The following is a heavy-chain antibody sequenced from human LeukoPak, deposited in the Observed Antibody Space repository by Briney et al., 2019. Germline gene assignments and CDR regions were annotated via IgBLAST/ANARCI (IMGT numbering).Heavy chain of an antibody. CDR1: GASISSYY. V-gene: IGHV4-59*01. CDR2: MYNSGST. CDR3: ARQERYCSSTNCENWFDP. Sequence: SETLSLTCAVSGASISSYYWSWIRQPPGKGLEWIGYMYNSGSTNYNPSLKSRVTISVDTSKNQFSLKLSSVTAADTAVYYCARQERYCSSTNCENWFDPWGQGTLVTVSS. D-gene: IGHD2-2*01. J-gene: IGHJ5*02.